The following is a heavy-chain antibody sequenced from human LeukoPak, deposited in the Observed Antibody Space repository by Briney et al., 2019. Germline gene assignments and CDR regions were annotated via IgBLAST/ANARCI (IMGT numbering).Heavy chain of an antibody. J-gene: IGHJ4*02. CDR1: GFTFSSYW. V-gene: IGHV3-7*01. D-gene: IGHD3-22*01. Sequence: GGSLRLSCAASGFTFSSYWMHWVRQAPGKGLEWVANIKQDGSEKYYVDSVKGRFTISRDNTKNSLYLQMNSLRAEDTAVYSCVRDGDTSGYTNWGQGTLVTVSS. CDR3: VRDGDTSGYTN. CDR2: IKQDGSEK.